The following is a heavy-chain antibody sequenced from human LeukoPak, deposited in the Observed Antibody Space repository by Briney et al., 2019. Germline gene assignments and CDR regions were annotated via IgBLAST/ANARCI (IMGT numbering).Heavy chain of an antibody. V-gene: IGHV3-21*01. Sequence: GGSLRLSCAASGFTFSSYSMNWVRQAPGKGLEWVSSISGSSSYIYYADSVRGRFTISRDNAKNSLYLQMNSLRAEDTAMYYCARDRLLYYYDSGPTGHFQHWGQGTLVTV. CDR3: ARDRLLYYYDSGPTGHFQH. D-gene: IGHD3-22*01. CDR2: ISGSSSYI. J-gene: IGHJ1*01. CDR1: GFTFSSYS.